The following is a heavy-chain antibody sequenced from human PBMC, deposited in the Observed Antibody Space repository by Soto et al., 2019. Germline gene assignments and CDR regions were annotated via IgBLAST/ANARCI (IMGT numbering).Heavy chain of an antibody. J-gene: IGHJ4*02. Sequence: GGSLRLSCTASGFTFSDYSMHWVRQAPGKGLEWVSSISPTSGAIYYADSVKGRFTISRDNAKNSLFLRMNSLRAEGTAVYSCARGSAHIQVQTFDYWGQGTLVTVSS. CDR2: ISPTSGAI. CDR1: GFTFSDYS. CDR3: ARGSAHIQVQTFDY. D-gene: IGHD1-1*01. V-gene: IGHV3-21*01.